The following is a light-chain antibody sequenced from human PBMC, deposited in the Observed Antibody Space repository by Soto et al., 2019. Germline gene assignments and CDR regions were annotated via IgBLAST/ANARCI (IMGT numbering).Light chain of an antibody. J-gene: IGLJ2*01. CDR2: GNS. V-gene: IGLV1-40*01. Sequence: QSVLTQPPSVSGAPGQRVTISCTGSSSNIGAGYDVHWYQQLPGTAPKLLIYGNSNRPSGVPDRFSGSKSGTSASLAITGLRAEDEADYYCQSYDSSLSGSLVVFGGGTKLTVL. CDR3: QSYDSSLSGSLVV. CDR1: SSNIGAGYD.